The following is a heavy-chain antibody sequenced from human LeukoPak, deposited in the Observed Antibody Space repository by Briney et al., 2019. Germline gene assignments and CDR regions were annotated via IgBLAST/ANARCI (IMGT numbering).Heavy chain of an antibody. V-gene: IGHV3-23*01. D-gene: IGHD1-1*01. Sequence: GGSLRLSCAASGFTFSSYGKSWVRQAPGKGLEWVSAISGSGGSTFYTDSVKGRFTISRDNSKNTLYLQMNSLRAEDTAVYYCAKDRAYSWNVSWWFCLWGQGTLVTVSS. CDR3: AKDRAYSWNVSWWFCL. CDR2: ISGSGGST. CDR1: GFTFSSYG. J-gene: IGHJ5*02.